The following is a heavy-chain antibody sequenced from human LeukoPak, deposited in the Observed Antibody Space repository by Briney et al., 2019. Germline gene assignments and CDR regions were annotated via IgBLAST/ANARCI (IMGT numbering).Heavy chain of an antibody. CDR3: AREEIYGSGSYQFDY. J-gene: IGHJ4*02. CDR1: GYTFTNYW. Sequence: GESLKISWKGSGYTFTNYWIGWVRQMPGKGLEWMGIIYPGDSDTRYSPSFQGQVTISADRSISTAYLQWSSLKASDTAMYYCAREEIYGSGSYQFDYWGQGTLVTVSS. D-gene: IGHD3-10*01. CDR2: IYPGDSDT. V-gene: IGHV5-51*01.